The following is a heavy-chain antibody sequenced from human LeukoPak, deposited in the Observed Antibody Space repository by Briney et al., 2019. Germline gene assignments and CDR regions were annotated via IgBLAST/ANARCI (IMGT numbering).Heavy chain of an antibody. D-gene: IGHD6-13*01. Sequence: ASVKVSCKASGYIVSGYYVHWVRQAPGQGLEWMGRINPTTGATNFAQKFQGRVTMTRDTSISTVYLEVSGLRSDDTAMYYCARDVSSSWYPGWFDPWGQETQVTVSS. CDR2: INPTTGAT. J-gene: IGHJ5*02. V-gene: IGHV1-2*06. CDR1: GYIVSGYY. CDR3: ARDVSSSWYPGWFDP.